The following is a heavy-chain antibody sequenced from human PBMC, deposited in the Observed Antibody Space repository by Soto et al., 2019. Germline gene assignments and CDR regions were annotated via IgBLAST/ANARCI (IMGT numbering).Heavy chain of an antibody. D-gene: IGHD6-19*01. CDR3: ARDLGGWPDY. CDR1: GYTFTSYA. CDR2: INAGNGNT. Sequence: GPSVTVCCKASGYTFTSYAMHWVRQAPGQRLEWMGWINAGNGNTKYSQKFQDRVTITRDTSASTAYMELSSLRSEDTAVYYCARDLGGWPDYWGQGTLVTVSS. J-gene: IGHJ4*02. V-gene: IGHV1-3*01.